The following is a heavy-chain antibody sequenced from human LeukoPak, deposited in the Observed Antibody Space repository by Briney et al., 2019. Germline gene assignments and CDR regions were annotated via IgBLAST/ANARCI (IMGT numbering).Heavy chain of an antibody. CDR2: INSDGSST. D-gene: IGHD3-10*01. CDR3: ARDYYASGSPNDY. Sequence: GGSLRLSCAASGFTFSTYWMHWVRQAPGKGLVWLSRINSDGSSTSYADSVKGRFTISRDNAKNTLYLQMNSLRAGDTAVYYCARDYYASGSPNDYWGQGTLVTVSS. J-gene: IGHJ4*02. CDR1: GFTFSTYW. V-gene: IGHV3-74*01.